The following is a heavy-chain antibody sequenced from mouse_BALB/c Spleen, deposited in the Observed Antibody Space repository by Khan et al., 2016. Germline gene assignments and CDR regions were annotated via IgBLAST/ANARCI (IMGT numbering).Heavy chain of an antibody. V-gene: IGHV3-2*02. Sequence: EVQLQESGPGLVKPSQSLSLTCTVTGYSITSDYAWNWIRQFPGNKLEWMGYISYSGGTSYNPSLKSRISITRDTSKNQFFLRLNSVTTEDTAKYYWARWVGRGDLDYWGQGTTLTVSS. CDR3: ARWVGRGDLDY. CDR1: GYSITSDYA. D-gene: IGHD1-1*01. CDR2: ISYSGGT. J-gene: IGHJ2*01.